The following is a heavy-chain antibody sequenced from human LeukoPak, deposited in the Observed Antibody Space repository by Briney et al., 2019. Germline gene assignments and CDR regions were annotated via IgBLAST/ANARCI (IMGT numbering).Heavy chain of an antibody. J-gene: IGHJ3*02. CDR2: ISYDGSNK. V-gene: IGHV3-30-3*01. CDR3: ARDPGSDAFDI. CDR1: GFTFSSYA. D-gene: IGHD1-14*01. Sequence: GGSLRLSCAASGFTFSSYAMHWVRQAPGKGLEWVAVISYDGSNKYYADSVKGRFTISRDNSKNTLYLQMNSLRAEDTAVYYCARDPGSDAFDIWGQGTMVTVSS.